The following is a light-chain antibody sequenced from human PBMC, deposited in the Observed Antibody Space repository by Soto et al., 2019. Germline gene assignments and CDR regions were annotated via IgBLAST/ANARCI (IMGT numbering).Light chain of an antibody. J-gene: IGLJ1*01. CDR1: SSNIGAGYD. Sequence: SVLTQPPSVSGAPGQRVTISCTGSSSNIGAGYDVHWYQQRPGTAPKLLIFGNINRPSGVPDRFSGSKSGTSASLTITGLQAEDEGDYYCQSYDSTLSDRYVFGAGTKLTVL. V-gene: IGLV1-40*01. CDR2: GNI. CDR3: QSYDSTLSDRYV.